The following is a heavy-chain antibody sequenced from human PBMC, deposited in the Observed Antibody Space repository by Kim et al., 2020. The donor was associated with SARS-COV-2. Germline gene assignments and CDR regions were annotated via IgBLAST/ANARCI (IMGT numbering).Heavy chain of an antibody. D-gene: IGHD2-15*01. Sequence: GGSLRLSCVASGFTFDDYGMSWVRQVPGKGLEWVADITWNGDTTNYADSVKGRFTITRDNANNSLFLQANSLRGDDTALYYCAREMAAGEGGYYYYGLDVGGRGTTVTVSS. J-gene: IGHJ6*02. CDR2: ITWNGDTT. CDR1: GFTFDDYG. V-gene: IGHV3-20*04. CDR3: AREMAAGEGGYYYYGLDV.